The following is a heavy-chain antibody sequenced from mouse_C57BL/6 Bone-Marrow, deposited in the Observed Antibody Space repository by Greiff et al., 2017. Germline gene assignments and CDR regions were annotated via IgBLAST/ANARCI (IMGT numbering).Heavy chain of an antibody. D-gene: IGHD2-3*01. CDR2: IDPSDSYT. V-gene: IGHV1-59*01. Sequence: QVQLQQPGAELVRPGTSVKLSCKASGYTFTSYWMHWVKQRPGQGLEWIGVIDPSDSYTNYNQKFKGKATLTVDTSSSTADMQLSSLTSEDSAVYYCARLWLLPPAYWGQGTLVTVSA. CDR3: ARLWLLPPAY. J-gene: IGHJ3*01. CDR1: GYTFTSYW.